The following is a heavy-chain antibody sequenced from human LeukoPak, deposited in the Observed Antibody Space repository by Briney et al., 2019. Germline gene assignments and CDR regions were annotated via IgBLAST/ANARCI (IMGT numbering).Heavy chain of an antibody. Sequence: PSETLSLTCTVSGGSISSSSYYWGWIRQPPGKGLEWIGSIYYSGSTYYNPSLKSRVTISVDTSKNQFSLKLSSVTAADTAVYYCARTSPPVASRRGNSGVGAFDIWGQGTMVTVSS. CDR2: IYYSGST. V-gene: IGHV4-39*01. CDR3: ARTSPPVASRRGNSGVGAFDI. J-gene: IGHJ3*02. D-gene: IGHD4-23*01. CDR1: GGSISSSSYY.